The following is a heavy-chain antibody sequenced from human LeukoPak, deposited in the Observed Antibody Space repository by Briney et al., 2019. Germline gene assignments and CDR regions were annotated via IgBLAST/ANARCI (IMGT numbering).Heavy chain of an antibody. CDR3: ARRAGGYSHPYDY. CDR2: INQDESSK. CDR1: GFTFSSYW. J-gene: IGHJ4*02. V-gene: IGHV3-7*03. D-gene: IGHD4-23*01. Sequence: PGGSLRLSCAVSGFTFSSYWMGWVRQAPGKGLAWVANINQDESSKYYEDSVKGRFTISRDNSKNTLYLHMNSLRAEDTAVYYCARRAGGYSHPYDYWGQGTLVTVSS.